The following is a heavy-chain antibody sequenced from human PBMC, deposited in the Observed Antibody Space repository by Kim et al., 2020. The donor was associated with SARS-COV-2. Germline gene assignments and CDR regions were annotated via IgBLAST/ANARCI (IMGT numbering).Heavy chain of an antibody. CDR1: GYTFTSYG. CDR3: AREGPLGGEDYYDSSGYNPDAFDI. D-gene: IGHD3-22*01. CDR2: ISAYNGNT. J-gene: IGHJ3*02. Sequence: ASVKVSCKASGYTFTSYGISWVRQAPGQGLEWMGWISAYNGNTNYAQKLQGRVTMTTDTSTSTAYMELRSLRSDDTAVYYCAREGPLGGEDYYDSSGYNPDAFDIWGQGTMVTVSS. V-gene: IGHV1-18*01.